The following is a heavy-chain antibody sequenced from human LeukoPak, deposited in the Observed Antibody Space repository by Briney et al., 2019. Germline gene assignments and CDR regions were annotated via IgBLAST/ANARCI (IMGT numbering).Heavy chain of an antibody. CDR2: INHSGST. V-gene: IGHV4-34*01. J-gene: IGHJ6*03. CDR3: ARGQDFWSGPRMDV. CDR1: GGSFSGYY. D-gene: IGHD3-3*01. Sequence: PSETLSLTCAVYGGSFSGYYWSWIRQPPGKRLEWIGEINHSGSTNYNPSLKSRVTISVDTSKNQFSLKLSSVTAADTAVYYCARGQDFWSGPRMDVWGKGTTVTVSS.